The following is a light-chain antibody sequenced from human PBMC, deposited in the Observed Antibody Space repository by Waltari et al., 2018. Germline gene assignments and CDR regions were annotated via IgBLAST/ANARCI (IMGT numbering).Light chain of an antibody. J-gene: IGKJ5*01. CDR2: WAS. CDR1: QSLLSSFNSKTY. V-gene: IGKV4-1*01. CDR3: HHYYIPPLT. Sequence: DIVLTQSPDSLAVSLGESATINCKSSQSLLSSFNSKTYIAWYQQKPGQPPKLLINWASARGSGVPERFSGSGSETDFTLTISSLQAEDMAVYYCHHYYIPPLTFGQGTRLEIK.